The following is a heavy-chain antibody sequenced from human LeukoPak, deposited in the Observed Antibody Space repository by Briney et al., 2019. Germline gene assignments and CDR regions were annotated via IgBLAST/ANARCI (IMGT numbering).Heavy chain of an antibody. V-gene: IGHV5-51*01. D-gene: IGHD6-19*01. J-gene: IGHJ4*02. CDR2: IYPGDSDT. CDR3: VKSYSRAWGIFDY. Sequence: GESLKISCTGSGYSFTNYWIGWVRQMSGKGLEWMGIIYPGDSDTKYSPSFQGQVTISADKSISTAYLQWSSLKASDTAMYYCVKSYSRAWGIFDYWGQGTLVTVSS. CDR1: GYSFTNYW.